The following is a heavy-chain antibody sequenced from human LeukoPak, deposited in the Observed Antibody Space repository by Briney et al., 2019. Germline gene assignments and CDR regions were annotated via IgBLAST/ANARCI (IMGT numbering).Heavy chain of an antibody. Sequence: GGSLRLSCAASGFTFSSYSMNWVRQAPGKGLEWVSSISSSSSYIYYADSVKGRFTISRDNSGNTLYLQMSSLRGEDTAVYYCARDLDKAAKYYFDNWGQGTLVTVSS. CDR2: ISSSSSYI. CDR3: ARDLDKAAKYYFDN. D-gene: IGHD6-25*01. V-gene: IGHV3-21*01. CDR1: GFTFSSYS. J-gene: IGHJ4*02.